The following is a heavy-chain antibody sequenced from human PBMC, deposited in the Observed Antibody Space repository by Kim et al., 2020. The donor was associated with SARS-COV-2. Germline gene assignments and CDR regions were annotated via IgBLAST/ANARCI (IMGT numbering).Heavy chain of an antibody. Sequence: YAQKFQGKVTMTRDTSTSTVYMELSSLRSEDTAVYYCARAEDGYNHDLDYWGQGALVTVSS. CDR3: ARAEDGYNHDLDY. D-gene: IGHD5-12*01. J-gene: IGHJ4*02. V-gene: IGHV1-46*01.